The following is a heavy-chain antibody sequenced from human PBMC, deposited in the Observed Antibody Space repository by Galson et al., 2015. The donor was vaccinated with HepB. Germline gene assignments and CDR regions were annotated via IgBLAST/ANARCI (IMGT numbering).Heavy chain of an antibody. Sequence: ETLSLTCTVSGGSISGYYWGWIRQPAGKGLEWIGRIYNSGNTNYNPSLKSRVTMSVDTSNNQFSLKLSSVTAADTAVYYCTRGPATISGYGMDVWGQGTTVTVSS. CDR2: IYNSGNT. V-gene: IGHV4-4*07. D-gene: IGHD2-2*01. J-gene: IGHJ6*02. CDR1: GGSISGYY. CDR3: TRGPATISGYGMDV.